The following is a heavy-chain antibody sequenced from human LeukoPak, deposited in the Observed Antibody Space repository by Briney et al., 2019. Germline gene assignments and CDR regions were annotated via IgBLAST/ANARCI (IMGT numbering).Heavy chain of an antibody. CDR2: IYTSGST. D-gene: IGHD3-3*01. Sequence: SETLSLTCTVSGGSIGNGSYYWSWVRQPAGKGLEWIGRIYTSGSTNYNPSLKSRVTLPANNFQDHFSLAMTQATAADTAVYYCGREPAGVFLVDYWGQGILVIVSS. CDR1: GGSIGNGSYY. CDR3: GREPAGVFLVDY. V-gene: IGHV4-61*02. J-gene: IGHJ4*02.